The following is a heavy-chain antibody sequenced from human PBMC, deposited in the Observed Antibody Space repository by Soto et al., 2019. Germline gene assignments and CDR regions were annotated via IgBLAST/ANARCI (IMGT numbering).Heavy chain of an antibody. CDR1: GGSISSSSYY. J-gene: IGHJ6*02. CDR2: IYYSGST. CDR3: AREYSSGWYNYYYYYGMDV. Sequence: QLQLQESGPGLVKPSETLSLTCTVSGGSISSSSYYWGWIRQPPGKGLEWIGSIYYSGSTYYNPSLKSRVTISVDTSKNQFSLKLSSVTAADTAVYYCAREYSSGWYNYYYYYGMDVWGQGTTVTVSS. V-gene: IGHV4-39*01. D-gene: IGHD6-19*01.